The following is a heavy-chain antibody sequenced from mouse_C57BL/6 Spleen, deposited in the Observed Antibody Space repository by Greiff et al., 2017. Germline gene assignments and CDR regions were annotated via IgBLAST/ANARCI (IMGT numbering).Heavy chain of an antibody. CDR1: GYTFTDYY. D-gene: IGHD2-5*01. CDR2: INPNNGGT. Sequence: EVQLQQSGPELVKPGASVKISCKASGYTFTDYYMNWVKQSHGKSLEWIGDINPNNGGTSYNQKFKGKATLTVDKSSSTAYMELRSLTSEDSAVYYCHGSNWIFDYWGQGTTLTVSS. J-gene: IGHJ2*01. CDR3: HGSNWIFDY. V-gene: IGHV1-26*01.